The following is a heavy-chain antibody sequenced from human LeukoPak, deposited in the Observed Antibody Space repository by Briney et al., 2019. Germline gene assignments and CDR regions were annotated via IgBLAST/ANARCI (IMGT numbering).Heavy chain of an antibody. Sequence: ASVTVSCKVSGYTLTELSMHWVRQAPGQGLEWMGWISAYNGNTNYAQKLQGRVTMTTDTSTSTAYMELRSLRSDDTAVYYCLLTYYYPDYYYYYGMDVWGQGTTVTVSS. CDR1: GYTLTELS. V-gene: IGHV1-18*01. D-gene: IGHD3-10*01. CDR2: ISAYNGNT. J-gene: IGHJ6*02. CDR3: LLTYYYPDYYYYYGMDV.